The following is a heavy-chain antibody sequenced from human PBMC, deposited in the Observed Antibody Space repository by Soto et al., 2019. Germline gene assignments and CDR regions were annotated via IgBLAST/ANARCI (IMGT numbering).Heavy chain of an antibody. J-gene: IGHJ4*02. V-gene: IGHV3-48*02. CDR2: ISTSSNTI. CDR3: ARSGVTTIDY. D-gene: IGHD2-21*02. CDR1: GFTFSSYT. Sequence: EVQLVESGGGLGQPGGSLRLSCADSGFTFSSYTMNWVRQAPGKGLEWVSYISTSSNTIYYADSVKGRFTISRDNAKNSLYLQMNSLRDEDTAMYYCARSGVTTIDYWGQGTLVIVSS.